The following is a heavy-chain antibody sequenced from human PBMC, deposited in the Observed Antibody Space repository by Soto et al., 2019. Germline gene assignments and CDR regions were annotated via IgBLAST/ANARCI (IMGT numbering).Heavy chain of an antibody. D-gene: IGHD3-9*01. J-gene: IGHJ5*02. CDR1: GFTFSSYA. CDR2: ISGGGGST. V-gene: IGHV3-23*01. Sequence: GGSLRLSCAASGFTFSSYAMSWVRQAPGKGLEWVSAISGGGGSTYYANSVKGRFTISRDNSKNTLYLQMNSLRAEDAAVYYCAKIAYYDILSGSRKYNWFDPWGQGTLVTVSS. CDR3: AKIAYYDILSGSRKYNWFDP.